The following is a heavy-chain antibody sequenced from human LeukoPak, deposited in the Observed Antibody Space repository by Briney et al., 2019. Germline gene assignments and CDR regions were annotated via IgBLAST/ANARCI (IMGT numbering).Heavy chain of an antibody. J-gene: IGHJ4*02. Sequence: PGGSLRLSCAASGFTFSIYSMNWVRQAPGKGLEWVAVISYDGSNKYYADSVKGRFTISRDNSKNTLYLQMNSLRAEDTAVYYCAKVSYGSGSYYPYFDYWGQGTLVTVSS. V-gene: IGHV3-30*18. CDR1: GFTFSIYS. D-gene: IGHD3-10*01. CDR3: AKVSYGSGSYYPYFDY. CDR2: ISYDGSNK.